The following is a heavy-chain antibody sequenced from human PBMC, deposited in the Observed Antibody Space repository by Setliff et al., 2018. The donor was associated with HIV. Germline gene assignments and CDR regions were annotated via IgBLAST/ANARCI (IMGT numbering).Heavy chain of an antibody. V-gene: IGHV4-34*01. CDR2: INHRGST. D-gene: IGHD3-16*01. CDR1: SGSFSGYR. J-gene: IGHJ4*02. Sequence: SETLSLTCAVYSGSFSGYRWTWIRQPPGKGLEWIGEINHRGSTTYNPSLRSRVTISVDTSKNQFSLKLSSVTAADTAVYYCARGWPDDYVWPYYFDYWGQGTLVTVSS. CDR3: ARGWPDDYVWPYYFDY.